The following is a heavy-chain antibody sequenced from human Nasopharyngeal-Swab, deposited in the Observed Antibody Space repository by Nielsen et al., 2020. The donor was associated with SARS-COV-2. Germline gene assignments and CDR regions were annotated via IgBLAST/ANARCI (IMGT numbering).Heavy chain of an antibody. D-gene: IGHD3-16*01. V-gene: IGHV3-30-3*01. CDR1: GFTFSSYA. Sequence: GSSLEISWASSGFTFSSYAMHWVRQAPGKGLEWVAVISYDGSNKYYADSVKGRFTISRDNSKNTLYLQMNSLRAEDTAVYYCARDQGGLLDPWGQGTLVTVSS. J-gene: IGHJ5*02. CDR3: ARDQGGLLDP. CDR2: ISYDGSNK.